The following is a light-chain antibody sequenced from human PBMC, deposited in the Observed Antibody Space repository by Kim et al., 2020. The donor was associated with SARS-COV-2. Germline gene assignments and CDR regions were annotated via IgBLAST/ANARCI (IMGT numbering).Light chain of an antibody. CDR2: GAS. CDR3: QQYTTSPPAYT. V-gene: IGKV3-20*01. Sequence: GEKATPSGRASQSISSEFLAWYQQISGQPPRLLMFGASNRAAGIPDRFSGGGSGTDFTLTITRLEPADSAVYYCQQYTTSPPAYTFGQGTKLEIK. CDR1: QSISSEF. J-gene: IGKJ2*01.